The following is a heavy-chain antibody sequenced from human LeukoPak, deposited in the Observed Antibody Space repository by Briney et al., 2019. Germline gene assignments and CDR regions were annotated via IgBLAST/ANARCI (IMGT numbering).Heavy chain of an antibody. CDR1: GGSFSGYY. CDR2: IYYSGST. CDR3: ARAAGSSDAFDI. J-gene: IGHJ3*02. V-gene: IGHV4-31*11. D-gene: IGHD1-26*01. Sequence: SETLSLTCAVYGGSFSGYYWSWIRQHPGKGLEWIGYIYYSGSTYYNPSLKSRVTISVDTSKNQFSLKLSSVTAADTAVYYCARAAGSSDAFDIWGQGTMVTVSS.